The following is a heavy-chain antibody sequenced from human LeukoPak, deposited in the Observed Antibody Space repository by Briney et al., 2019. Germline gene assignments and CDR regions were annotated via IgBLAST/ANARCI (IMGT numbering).Heavy chain of an antibody. CDR3: ARAEAGVFSREVGYFDY. CDR2: IYYSGST. J-gene: IGHJ4*02. Sequence: SETLSLTCTVSGGSISSYYWSWIRQPPGKGREWIGYIYYSGSTNYNPSLKSRVTISVDTSKNQFSLKLSSVTAADTAVYYCARAEAGVFSREVGYFDYWGQGTLVTVSS. V-gene: IGHV4-59*01. CDR1: GGSISSYY. D-gene: IGHD3-3*01.